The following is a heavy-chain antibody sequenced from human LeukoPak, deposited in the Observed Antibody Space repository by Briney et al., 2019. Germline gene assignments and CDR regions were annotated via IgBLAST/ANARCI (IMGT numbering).Heavy chain of an antibody. CDR1: GFTFSSYA. D-gene: IGHD3-10*01. J-gene: IGHJ4*02. V-gene: IGHV3-23*01. CDR2: ISGSGGGT. Sequence: GGSLRLSCAASGFTFSSYAMSWVRQAPGKGLEWVSAISGSGGGTYYADSVKGRFTISRDNSKNTLYLQMNSLRAEDTAVYYCAKGGYFPQYYFDYWGQGTLVTVSS. CDR3: AKGGYFPQYYFDY.